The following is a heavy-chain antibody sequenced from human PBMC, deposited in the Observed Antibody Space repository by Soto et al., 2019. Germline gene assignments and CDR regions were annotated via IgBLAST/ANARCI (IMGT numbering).Heavy chain of an antibody. J-gene: IGHJ3*02. CDR3: ARTIAVTGPDAFDI. D-gene: IGHD6-19*01. Sequence: GGSLRLSCAASGFTFSHYAMHWVRQAPGRGLEWVAVIISDGSNKFSADSVKGRFTISRDNSRNTLFLQMNSLRAEDTAVYYCARTIAVTGPDAFDIWGQGTMVTVSS. CDR1: GFTFSHYA. CDR2: IISDGSNK. V-gene: IGHV3-30-3*01.